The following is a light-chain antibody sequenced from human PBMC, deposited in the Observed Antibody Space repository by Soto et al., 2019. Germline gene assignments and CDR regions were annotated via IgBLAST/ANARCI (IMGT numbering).Light chain of an antibody. J-gene: IGKJ1*01. CDR1: QSVNSNY. CDR2: GAS. V-gene: IGKV3-20*01. CDR3: QPYDSSPRS. Sequence: EIVLTQSPGTLSLSPGERATLSCRASQSVNSNYLAWYQQKPGQGPRLLMYGASSRATGIPDRFSGSGSGTDFTLTISRLEPEDFAVYYCQPYDSSPRSFGQGTKVEIK.